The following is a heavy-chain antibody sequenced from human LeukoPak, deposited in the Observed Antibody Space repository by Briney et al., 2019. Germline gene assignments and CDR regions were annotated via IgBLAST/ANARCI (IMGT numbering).Heavy chain of an antibody. CDR2: IIPILGIA. CDR1: GYTFTSYA. Sequence: SVKVSCKASGYTFTSYAISWVRQAPGQGLEWMGRIIPILGIANYAQKFQGRVTITADKSTSTAYMELSSLRSEDTAVYYCARDRSIAARPPYDAFDIWGQGTMVTVSS. J-gene: IGHJ3*02. D-gene: IGHD6-6*01. CDR3: ARDRSIAARPPYDAFDI. V-gene: IGHV1-69*04.